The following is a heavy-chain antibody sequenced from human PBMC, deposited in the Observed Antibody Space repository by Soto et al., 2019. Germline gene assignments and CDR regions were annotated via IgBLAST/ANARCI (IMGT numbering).Heavy chain of an antibody. CDR3: AREPTGSNDY. D-gene: IGHD6-6*01. J-gene: IGHJ4*02. V-gene: IGHV4-31*03. CDR2: IYYSGST. CDR1: GGSISSGGYY. Sequence: SETLSRTCTVSGGSISSGGYYWIWIRQHPGKGLEWIGYIYYSGSTYYNPSLKSRVTISVDTSKNQFSLKLSSVTAADTAVYYCAREPTGSNDYWGQGTLVTVSS.